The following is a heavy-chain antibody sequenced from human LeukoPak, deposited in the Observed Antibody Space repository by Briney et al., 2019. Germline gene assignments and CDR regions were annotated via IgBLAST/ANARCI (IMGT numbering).Heavy chain of an antibody. J-gene: IGHJ4*02. Sequence: GGSLRLSCAASGFTFSDFWMGWVRQAPGKGLEWVANINQDGSENYYVDSVKGRFTISRDNAKNSLYLQMNSLRAEDTAVYYCTKGRSNHYWGQGTLVTVS. CDR3: TKGRSNHY. CDR2: INQDGSEN. D-gene: IGHD3-10*01. CDR1: GFTFSDFW. V-gene: IGHV3-7*01.